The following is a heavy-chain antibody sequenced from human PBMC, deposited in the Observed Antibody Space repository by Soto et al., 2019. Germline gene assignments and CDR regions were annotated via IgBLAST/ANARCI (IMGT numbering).Heavy chain of an antibody. J-gene: IGHJ6*02. Sequence: ASVKVSCKASGGTFRNYGIGWVRQAPGQGLEWMGGIIPVFGTTNYAQKFQGRVTITADESTSTAYIEVSSLRSEDTAMFYCGRYCSGGSCHTLDYYGMDVCGQGTTVTVYS. CDR1: GGTFRNYG. V-gene: IGHV1-69*13. CDR2: IIPVFGTT. D-gene: IGHD2-15*01. CDR3: GRYCSGGSCHTLDYYGMDV.